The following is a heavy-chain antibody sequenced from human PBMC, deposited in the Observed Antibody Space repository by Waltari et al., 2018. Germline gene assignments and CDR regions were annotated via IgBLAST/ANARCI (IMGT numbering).Heavy chain of an antibody. J-gene: IGHJ6*02. V-gene: IGHV1-46*01. Sequence: QVQLVQSGAEVKKPGASVKVSCKASGYTFTSYYMHWVRQAPGQGLEWMGIINPSGGSTSYAQKFQGRVTMTRDTSTSTVYMELSSLRSEDTAVYYCARSFPLGEGLSIWRSYYGMDVWGQGTTVTVSS. CDR1: GYTFTSYY. CDR3: ARSFPLGEGLSIWRSYYGMDV. CDR2: INPSGGST. D-gene: IGHD3-16*01.